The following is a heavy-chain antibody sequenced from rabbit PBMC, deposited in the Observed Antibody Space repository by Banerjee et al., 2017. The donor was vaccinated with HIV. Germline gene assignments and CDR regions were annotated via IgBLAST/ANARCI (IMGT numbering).Heavy chain of an antibody. V-gene: IGHV1S45*01. CDR3: ARGPTYGGVGKNYDMEYGMDL. J-gene: IGHJ6*01. CDR2: INTSSGNT. CDR1: GFSFSNKYV. D-gene: IGHD4-2*01. Sequence: QEQLVEYGGDLVKPGASLTLTCKASGFSFSNKYVMCWVRQAPGKGLEWIACINTSSGNTVYASWAKGRFTISRTSSTTVTLQMTSLTAADTATYFCARGPTYGGVGKNYDMEYGMDLWGPGTLVTVS.